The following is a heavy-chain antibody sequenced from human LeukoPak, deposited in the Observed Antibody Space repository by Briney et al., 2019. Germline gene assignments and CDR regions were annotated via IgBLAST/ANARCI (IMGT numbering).Heavy chain of an antibody. CDR2: INADGSTA. J-gene: IGHJ1*01. V-gene: IGHV3-74*01. CDR1: GFSVGNNY. CDR3: ARGDGYNDAEYLQH. Sequence: PGGSLRLSCAASGFSVGNNYMSWVRQAPGKGLVWVSLINADGSTATYADSVKGRFTISRDNSKKTLYLQMNSLRVEDTAVYYCARGDGYNDAEYLQHWGQGTLVTVS. D-gene: IGHD5-24*01.